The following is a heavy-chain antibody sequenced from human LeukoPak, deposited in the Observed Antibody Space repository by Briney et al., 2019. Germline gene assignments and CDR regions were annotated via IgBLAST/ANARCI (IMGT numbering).Heavy chain of an antibody. V-gene: IGHV3-20*04. D-gene: IGHD3-22*01. J-gene: IGHJ6*03. CDR2: INWNGGST. CDR3: ARAPIYYDSSGPYYYYMDV. CDR1: GFTFDDYG. Sequence: GGSLRLSCTASGFTFDDYGMNWVRQAPGTGLEWVSGINWNGGSTGYADSVKGRFTISRDNAKTSLYLQMDSLRAEYTALYYCARAPIYYDSSGPYYYYMDVWGKGTTVTVSS.